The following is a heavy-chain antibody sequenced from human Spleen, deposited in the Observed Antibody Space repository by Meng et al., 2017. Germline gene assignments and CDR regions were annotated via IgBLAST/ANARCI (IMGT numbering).Heavy chain of an antibody. V-gene: IGHV3-23*01. CDR1: GFTFTSYA. Sequence: GGSLRLSCAASGFTFTSYAMSWVRQTPGKGLEWVSAISTSGGSTYYADSVKGRFTISRDNSKNTLYLQMNSLRAEDTAVYYCASRDYCSGGGCYDGPNWGQGTLVTVSS. D-gene: IGHD2-15*01. J-gene: IGHJ4*02. CDR2: ISTSGGST. CDR3: ASRDYCSGGGCYDGPN.